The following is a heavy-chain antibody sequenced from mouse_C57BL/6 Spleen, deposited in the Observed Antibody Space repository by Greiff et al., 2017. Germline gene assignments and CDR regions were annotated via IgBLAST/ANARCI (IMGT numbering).Heavy chain of an antibody. D-gene: IGHD2-4*01. CDR1: GYTFTSYW. Sequence: VQLQQPGTELVKPGASVKLSCKASGYTFTSYWMHWVKQRPGQGLEWIGNINPSNGDTNYNEKFKSKATLTVDKSSSTAYMQLSSLTSEDSAVYYCAREREYDYDTAWFAYWGQGTLVTVSA. V-gene: IGHV1-53*01. CDR2: INPSNGDT. CDR3: AREREYDYDTAWFAY. J-gene: IGHJ3*01.